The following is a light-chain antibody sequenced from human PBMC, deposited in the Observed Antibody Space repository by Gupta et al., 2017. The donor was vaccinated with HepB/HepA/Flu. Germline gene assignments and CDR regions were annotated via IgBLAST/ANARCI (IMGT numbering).Light chain of an antibody. J-gene: IGKJ1*01. Sequence: DIQMTQSPSSLSASVGDRVTISCRASQGIRNDLSWYQQKPGKAPKLLIYAASNLQPGFPSRFSGSGSGTEFTLTISSLQPEDFATYYCLQHNSYPPTFGQGTKVEIK. CDR1: QGIRND. V-gene: IGKV1-17*01. CDR2: AAS. CDR3: LQHNSYPPT.